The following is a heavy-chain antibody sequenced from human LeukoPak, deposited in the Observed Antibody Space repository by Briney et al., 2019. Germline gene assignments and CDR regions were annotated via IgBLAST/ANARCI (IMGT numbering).Heavy chain of an antibody. CDR3: ARDQDIVVVPAATDAFDI. V-gene: IGHV3-30*01. Sequence: PGGSLRLSCAASGFTFSSYAMHWVHQAPGKGLEWVAAISYDGSNKYYADSVKGRFTISRDNSNNTLYLQMNSLRAEDTAVYYCARDQDIVVVPAATDAFDIWGQGTMVTVSS. D-gene: IGHD2-2*01. CDR2: ISYDGSNK. J-gene: IGHJ3*02. CDR1: GFTFSSYA.